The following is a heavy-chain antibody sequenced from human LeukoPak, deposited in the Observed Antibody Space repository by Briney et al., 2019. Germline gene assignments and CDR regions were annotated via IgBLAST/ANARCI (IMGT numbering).Heavy chain of an antibody. CDR1: GYTFTSYA. Sequence: GASVKVSCKASGYTFTSYAITWVRQAPGQGLEWMGWISAYNGNTNYAQMLQGRVTMTTDTSTRTAYMGLRSLRSDDTAVYYCARSPPTYYDRSGYSDYWGQGTLVTVSS. J-gene: IGHJ4*02. V-gene: IGHV1-18*01. CDR2: ISAYNGNT. CDR3: ARSPPTYYDRSGYSDY. D-gene: IGHD3-22*01.